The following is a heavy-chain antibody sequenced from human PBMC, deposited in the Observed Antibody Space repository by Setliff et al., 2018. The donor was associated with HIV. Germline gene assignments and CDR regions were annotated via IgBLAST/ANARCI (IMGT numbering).Heavy chain of an antibody. CDR1: GVTISSHF. CDR3: AREIIAAAGQDWFDP. CDR2: AYTGGST. D-gene: IGHD6-13*01. V-gene: IGHV4-4*07. Sequence: SETLSLTCTVSGVTISSHFWTWIRQPAGKGLEWIGRAYTGGSTNYNPSLKSRVSMSVDTSKNQFSLHLNSVTAADTAVYYCAREIIAAAGQDWFDPWGQGTLVTVSS. J-gene: IGHJ5*02.